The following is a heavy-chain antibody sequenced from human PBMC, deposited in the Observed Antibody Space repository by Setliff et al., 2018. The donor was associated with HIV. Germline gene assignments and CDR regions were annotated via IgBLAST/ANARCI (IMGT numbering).Heavy chain of an antibody. Sequence: PSETLSLTCAVYGGSFSGFYWTFIRQSPGKGLEWIGEVTHSGTTTYDPSLKSRITISVDTSKNQFSLKLTSVTAADTAVYYCARERRFFTSGSYATWLDPWGQGTLVTVSS. J-gene: IGHJ5*02. CDR2: VTHSGTT. CDR3: ARERRFFTSGSYATWLDP. D-gene: IGHD3-10*01. V-gene: IGHV4-34*10. CDR1: GGSFSGFY.